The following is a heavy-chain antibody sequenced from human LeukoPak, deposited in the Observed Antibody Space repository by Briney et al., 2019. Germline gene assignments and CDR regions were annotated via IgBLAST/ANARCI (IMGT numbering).Heavy chain of an antibody. Sequence: KLSETLSLTCTVSGGSISSYYWSWIRQPPGKGLEWIGYIYYSGSTNYNPSLKSRVTISVDTSKNQFSLKLSSVTAADTAVYYCARGDFDLWGRGTLVTVSS. J-gene: IGHJ2*01. CDR1: GGSISSYY. V-gene: IGHV4-59*08. CDR3: ARGDFDL. CDR2: IYYSGST.